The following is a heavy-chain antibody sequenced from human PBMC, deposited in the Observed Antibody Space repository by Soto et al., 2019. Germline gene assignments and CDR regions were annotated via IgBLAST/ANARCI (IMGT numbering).Heavy chain of an antibody. Sequence: QVQLVQSGAEAKKPGASVKVSCKASGYTFTTYGISWVRQAPGQGLEWMGWISANNGVTNYAQKLQGRVTMITDTSTSTVYMELRSLRSDDTAVYYCARDSSGRGVFDYWGQGTLATVSS. D-gene: IGHD3-10*01. CDR3: ARDSSGRGVFDY. V-gene: IGHV1-18*04. CDR2: ISANNGVT. CDR1: GYTFTTYG. J-gene: IGHJ4*02.